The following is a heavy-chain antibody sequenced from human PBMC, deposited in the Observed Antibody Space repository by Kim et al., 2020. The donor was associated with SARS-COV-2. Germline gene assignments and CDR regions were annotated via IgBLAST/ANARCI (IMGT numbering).Heavy chain of an antibody. CDR2: IYYSGST. CDR1: GGSISSTSYY. CDR3: ARRGVRGVIGFDP. D-gene: IGHD3-10*01. V-gene: IGHV4-39*01. J-gene: IGHJ5*02. Sequence: SETLSLTCFVSGGSISSTSYYWGWIRQLPGKGLEWIGSIYYSGSTYYNPSLKSRVTISVDTSKNQFPLKMSSVTATDTAVYYCARRGVRGVIGFDPWGQGTLVTVSS.